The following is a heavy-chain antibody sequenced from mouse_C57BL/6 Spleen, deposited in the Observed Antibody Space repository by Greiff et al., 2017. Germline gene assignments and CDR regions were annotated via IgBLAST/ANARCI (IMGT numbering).Heavy chain of an antibody. Sequence: QVHVKQPGAELVRPGSSVKLSCKASGYTFTSYWMHWVKQRPIQGLEWIGNIDPSDSETHYNQKFKDKATLTVDKSSSTAYMQLSSLTSEDSAVYYCARWRLEGAMDYWGQGTSVTVSS. CDR1: GYTFTSYW. CDR2: IDPSDSET. CDR3: ARWRLEGAMDY. D-gene: IGHD4-1*01. J-gene: IGHJ4*01. V-gene: IGHV1-52*01.